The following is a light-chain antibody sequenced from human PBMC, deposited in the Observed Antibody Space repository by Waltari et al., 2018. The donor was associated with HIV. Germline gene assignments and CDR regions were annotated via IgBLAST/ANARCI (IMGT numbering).Light chain of an antibody. V-gene: IGKV4-1*01. Sequence: DIVMTQSPSSLVVSAGGRATINCKSTTSVWDACNNKNSLAWYQQKPGKPPRLLLSCSATRGSGVSARFTGSWSGTDFSLTIDNVQSDDAAIYYCQQLYKIPWTFGQGTKVEI. CDR3: QQLYKIPWT. J-gene: IGKJ1*01. CDR2: CSA. CDR1: TSVWDACNNKNS.